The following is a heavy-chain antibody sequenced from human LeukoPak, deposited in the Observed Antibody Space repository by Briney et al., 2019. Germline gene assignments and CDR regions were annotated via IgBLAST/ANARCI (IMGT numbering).Heavy chain of an antibody. CDR3: ARDVYYYDSSGYYQHPDY. D-gene: IGHD3-22*01. V-gene: IGHV1-69*05. CDR1: GGTFSSYA. CDR2: IIPIFGTA. Sequence: GASVKFSCKASGGTFSSYAISWVRQAPGQGLEWMGRIIPIFGTANYAQKFQGRVTITTDESTSTAYMELSSLRSEDTAVYYCARDVYYYDSSGYYQHPDYWGQGTLVTVSS. J-gene: IGHJ4*02.